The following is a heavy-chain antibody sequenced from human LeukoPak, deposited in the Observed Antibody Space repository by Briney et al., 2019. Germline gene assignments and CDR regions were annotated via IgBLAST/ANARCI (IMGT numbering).Heavy chain of an antibody. CDR3: AKGGYFDSYYYYYYMDV. D-gene: IGHD3-9*01. CDR1: GFTFSSYG. CDR2: IRYDGSNK. Sequence: GGSLRLSCAASGFTFSSYGMHWVRQAPGKGLEWVAFIRYDGSNKYYADSVKGRFTISRDNSKNTLYLQMDSLRAEDTSVYYCAKGGYFDSYYYYYYMDVWGKGTTVTVSS. J-gene: IGHJ6*03. V-gene: IGHV3-30*02.